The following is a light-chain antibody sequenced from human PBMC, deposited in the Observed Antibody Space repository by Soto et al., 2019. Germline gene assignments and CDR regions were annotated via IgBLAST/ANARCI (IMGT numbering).Light chain of an antibody. CDR2: DVS. Sequence: QSVLTQPASVSVSPGQSITISCTGTSGDVGGYNYVSWYQHHPGKAPKLMIFDVSNRPSGVSNRFSGSKSGNTASPTISGLQPEDEADYYCSSYTSSSTGVFGTGTKVTVL. J-gene: IGLJ1*01. V-gene: IGLV2-14*03. CDR3: SSYTSSSTGV. CDR1: SGDVGGYNY.